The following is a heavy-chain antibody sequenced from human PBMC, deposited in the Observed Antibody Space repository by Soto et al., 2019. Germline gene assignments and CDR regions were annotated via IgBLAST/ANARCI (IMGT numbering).Heavy chain of an antibody. V-gene: IGHV4-39*01. D-gene: IGHD6-6*01. J-gene: IGHJ4*02. CDR1: GGSISSSSYY. CDR2: ISCSGST. CDR3: ARPIAARQWGFDY. Sequence: QLQLQESGPGLVKPSETLSLPCTVSGGSISSSSYYWGWIRQPPETGLEWIGSISCSGSTYYNPHLTSRVTISVATSKDQFSLKLSSVTAADTAVYYCARPIAARQWGFDYWGQGTLVTVSS.